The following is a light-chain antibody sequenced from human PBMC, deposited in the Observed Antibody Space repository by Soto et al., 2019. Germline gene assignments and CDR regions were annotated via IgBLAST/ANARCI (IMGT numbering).Light chain of an antibody. CDR1: QSVSGY. J-gene: IGKJ3*01. V-gene: IGKV3-11*01. CDR3: QQRRSWPT. Sequence: EIVLTQSPATLYLSPGERATLSCRASQSVSGYLAWYQQKPGQAPRLLIYDTSTRATGVPARFSGSGSGTDFTLTSSSLEPEDFAVYYCQQRRSWPTFGPGTKVDIK. CDR2: DTS.